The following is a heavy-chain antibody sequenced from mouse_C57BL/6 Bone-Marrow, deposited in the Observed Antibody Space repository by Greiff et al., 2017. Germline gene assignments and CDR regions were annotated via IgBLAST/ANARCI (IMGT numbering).Heavy chain of an antibody. CDR1: GYSFTDYD. V-gene: IGHV1-15*01. CDR2: IDPETGGT. Sequence: VQLQQSGAELVRPGASVTLSCKASGYSFTDYDMHWVKQTPVHGLEWIGAIDPETGGTAYNQKFKGKAILTADKSSSTAYMELRSLTSEDSAVYFCTKTLYYFDYWGQGTTLTVSS. CDR3: TKTLYYFDY. J-gene: IGHJ2*01.